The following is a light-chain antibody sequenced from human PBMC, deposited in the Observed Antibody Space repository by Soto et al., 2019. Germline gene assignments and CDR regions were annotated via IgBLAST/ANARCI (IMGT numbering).Light chain of an antibody. V-gene: IGKV1-5*03. CDR3: QQYNSNPLT. CDR1: QSISAW. Sequence: DIQMTQSPSTLSASVGDRVIITCRASQSISAWLAWYQQKPGKAPKLLIYKASSLESGVTSRFSGSGSGTEFTLTISGLQPDDFAPDYCQQYNSNPLTFGGGTKVEIK. CDR2: KAS. J-gene: IGKJ4*01.